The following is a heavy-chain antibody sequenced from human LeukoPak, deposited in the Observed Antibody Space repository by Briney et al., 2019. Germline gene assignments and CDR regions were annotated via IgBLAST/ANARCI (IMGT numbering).Heavy chain of an antibody. D-gene: IGHD1-14*01. V-gene: IGHV3-23*01. CDR3: AKSPGVKPYYFDY. CDR2: ISGSGGST. J-gene: IGHJ4*02. CDR1: GFTFSSYA. Sequence: PGGSLRLSCAASGFTFSSYAMSRVRQAPGKGLEWVSVISGSGGSTYYADSVKGRFTISRDNSKNTLYLQMNSLRAEDTAVYYCAKSPGVKPYYFDYWGQGTLVTVSS.